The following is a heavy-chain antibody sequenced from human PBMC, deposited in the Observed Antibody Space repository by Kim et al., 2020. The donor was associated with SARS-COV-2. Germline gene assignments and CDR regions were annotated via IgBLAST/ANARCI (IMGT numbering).Heavy chain of an antibody. CDR2: INNGGSTT. D-gene: IGHD3-10*01. CDR3: AKDQGLWFGESHKYYYAMDV. Sequence: GGSLRLSCAASGFTFSSYAMTWVRQAPGKGLEWVSTINNGGSTTDYADSVKGRFTISRDNSKKTLFLQMNSLGAEDTAVYYCAKDQGLWFGESHKYYYAMDVWGRGTTVTVSS. V-gene: IGHV3-23*01. CDR1: GFTFSSYA. J-gene: IGHJ6*02.